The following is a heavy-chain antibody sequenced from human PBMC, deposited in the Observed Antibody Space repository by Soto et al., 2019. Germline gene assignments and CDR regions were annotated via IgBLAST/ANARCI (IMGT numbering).Heavy chain of an antibody. J-gene: IGHJ4*02. Sequence: QVQLQGSGPGLVKPSETLSLTCTVSGDSMTKYYWSWIRQPAGKGLEWIGCIYTRGSTNYNPSLKSRVTMSIDTSNNHFSLNLKSVTAADTAMYYCARTVGAAYYFDFWGQGALVTVSS. CDR1: GDSMTKYY. CDR2: IYTRGST. V-gene: IGHV4-4*07. CDR3: ARTVGAAYYFDF. D-gene: IGHD1-26*01.